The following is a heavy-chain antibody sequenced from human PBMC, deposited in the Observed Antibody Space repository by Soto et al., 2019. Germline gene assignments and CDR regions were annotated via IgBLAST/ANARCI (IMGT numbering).Heavy chain of an antibody. J-gene: IGHJ4*02. CDR1: GGSLSSGTYY. V-gene: IGHV4-30-4*01. CDR2: IYHSGSS. D-gene: IGHD4-17*01. Sequence: KPSETLSLTCTVSGGSLSSGTYYWRWIRQPPGKGLEWIGYIYHSGSSQSNPSLKSRVTISIDTSKNQFSLELRSVTAADTAVYYCARDLLDTTVDYYFDSWGPGRLVTVSS. CDR3: ARDLLDTTVDYYFDS.